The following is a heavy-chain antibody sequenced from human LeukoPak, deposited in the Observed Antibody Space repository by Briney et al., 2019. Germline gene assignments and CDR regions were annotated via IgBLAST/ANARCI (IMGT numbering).Heavy chain of an antibody. CDR2: ISGSGGST. V-gene: IGHV3-23*01. CDR3: AKDRTSGSHPNWSDP. CDR1: GFTFSSYA. J-gene: IGHJ5*02. D-gene: IGHD3-10*01. Sequence: GGSLRLSCAASGFTFSSYAMSWVRQAPGKGLEWVSAISGSGGSTYYADSVKGRFTISRDNSKNTLYLRMNSLRAEDTAVYYCAKDRTSGSHPNWSDPWGQGTLVTVSS.